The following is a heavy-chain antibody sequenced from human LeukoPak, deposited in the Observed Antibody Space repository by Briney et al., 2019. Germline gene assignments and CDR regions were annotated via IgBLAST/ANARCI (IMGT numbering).Heavy chain of an antibody. J-gene: IGHJ4*02. D-gene: IGHD6-6*01. CDR1: GYTFTSYA. CDR3: ARALRPTRPLGRYSSSGY. Sequence: GASVKVSCKASGYTFTSYAMNWVRQAPGQGLEWMGWINTNTGNPTYAQGFTGRFVFSLDTSVSTAYLQISSLKAEDTAAYYCARALRPTRPLGRYSSSGYWGQGTLVTVSS. CDR2: INTNTGNP. V-gene: IGHV7-4-1*02.